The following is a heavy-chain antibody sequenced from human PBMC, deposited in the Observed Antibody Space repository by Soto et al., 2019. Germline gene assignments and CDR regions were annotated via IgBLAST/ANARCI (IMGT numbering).Heavy chain of an antibody. J-gene: IGHJ4*02. CDR1: GFTFISYA. V-gene: IGHV3-23*01. D-gene: IGHD6-19*01. CDR3: ARAGRGIAVAGGNYFDY. CDR2: ISGSGGST. Sequence: GGSLRLSCATSGFTFISYAMIWVRQAPGEGLEWVSAISGSGGSTYYADSVKGRFTISRDNSKNTLYLQMNSLRAEDTAVYYCARAGRGIAVAGGNYFDYWGQGTLVTVSS.